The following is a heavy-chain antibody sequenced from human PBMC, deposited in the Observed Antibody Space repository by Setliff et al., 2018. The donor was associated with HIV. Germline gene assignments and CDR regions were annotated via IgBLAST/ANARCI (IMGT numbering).Heavy chain of an antibody. CDR2: INHSGST. D-gene: IGHD6-19*01. V-gene: IGHV4-34*01. CDR3: ARRPAGAVAGGYGMDV. CDR1: GGSFNGYS. J-gene: IGHJ6*02. Sequence: LSLTCAVYGGSFNGYSWTWIRQPPGKGLEWIGGINHSGSTNYNPSLKSRVTISVDTSKNQFSLKLSSATAADTAVYYCARRPAGAVAGGYGMDVWGQGTTVTVSS.